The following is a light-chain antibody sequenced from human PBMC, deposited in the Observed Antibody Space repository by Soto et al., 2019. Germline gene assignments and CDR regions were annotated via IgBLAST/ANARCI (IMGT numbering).Light chain of an antibody. J-gene: IGKJ1*01. V-gene: IGKV3-15*01. CDR1: QSVSSN. Sequence: EIVMTQSPATLSVSPGERATLSCRASQSVSSNLAWYQQKPGQAPRLLIYGASTRATGIPARFSGSGSGTECTLPISSLQSEDFAVYYCQQYNNWPLTFGQGTKVEIK. CDR2: GAS. CDR3: QQYNNWPLT.